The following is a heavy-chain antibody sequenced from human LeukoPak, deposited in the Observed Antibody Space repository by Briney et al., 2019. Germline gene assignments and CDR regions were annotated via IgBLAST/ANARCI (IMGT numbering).Heavy chain of an antibody. D-gene: IGHD4/OR15-4a*01. CDR3: ARDLGGAYHYYYMDV. Sequence: AASVNVSCRVSGGTFSSYAISWVRQAPGQGLEWMGGGIPIFGTANYAQKFQGRVTITADEPTSTAYMELSSLRSEDTAVYYCARDLGGAYHYYYMDVWGKRTTVSVSS. V-gene: IGHV1-69*13. J-gene: IGHJ6*03. CDR2: GIPIFGTA. CDR1: GGTFSSYA.